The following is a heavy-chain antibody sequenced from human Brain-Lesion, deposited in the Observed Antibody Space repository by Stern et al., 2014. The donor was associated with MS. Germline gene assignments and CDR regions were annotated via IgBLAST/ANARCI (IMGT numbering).Heavy chain of an antibody. Sequence: MQPVQSGGGLIEPGRSLRLSCTASGFSFGDYAINWIRQAPGKGLEWVGFIRSKVYGGAAEYAASVKGRFTISRDDSKSIAYLQVNGLKTEDTAVYYCTRDRLDYGYSYFDYWGQGTLVTVSS. J-gene: IGHJ4*02. CDR1: GFSFGDYA. D-gene: IGHD4-17*01. CDR3: TRDRLDYGYSYFDY. V-gene: IGHV3-49*03. CDR2: IRSKVYGGAA.